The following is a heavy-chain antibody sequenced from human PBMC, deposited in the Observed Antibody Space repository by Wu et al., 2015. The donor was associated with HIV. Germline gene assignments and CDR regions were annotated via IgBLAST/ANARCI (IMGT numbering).Heavy chain of an antibody. CDR2: INPSGGST. CDR1: GYTFTSYY. CDR3: ARRAVAGTWGYYYMDV. D-gene: IGHD6-19*01. Sequence: QVQLVQSGAEVKKPGASVKVSCKASGYTFTSYYMHWVRQAPGQGLEWMGIINPSGGSTSYAQKFQGRVTMTRDTSTSTVDMELSSLRSEDTAVYYCARRAVAGTWGYYYMDVWGKGTTVTVSS. J-gene: IGHJ6*03. V-gene: IGHV1-46*01.